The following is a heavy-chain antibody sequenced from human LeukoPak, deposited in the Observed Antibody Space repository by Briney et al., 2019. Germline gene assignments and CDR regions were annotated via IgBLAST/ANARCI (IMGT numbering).Heavy chain of an antibody. CDR1: GGSTSSGDYY. J-gene: IGHJ4*02. Sequence: SESLSLTCTVSGGSTSSGDYYWSWIRQPPGKGLEWIVYIYYSGSTYYNPSLKSRVTISVDTSKNQFSLKLSSVTAADTAVYYCARVVVAATIFARSYYFDYWGQGTLVTVSS. V-gene: IGHV4-30-4*08. D-gene: IGHD2-15*01. CDR3: ARVVVAATIFARSYYFDY. CDR2: IYYSGST.